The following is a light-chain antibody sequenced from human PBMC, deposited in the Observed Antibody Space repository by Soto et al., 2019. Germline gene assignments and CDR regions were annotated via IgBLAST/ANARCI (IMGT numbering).Light chain of an antibody. V-gene: IGLV2-14*03. CDR2: DVS. J-gene: IGLJ1*01. CDR1: SSDVGGYNY. Sequence: QSVLTQPASVSGSPGQSITISCTGTSSDVGGYNYVSWYQHHPGKAPKLMIYDVSNRPSGVSNRFSGSKSGNTAPLTFSGLQPEDEADYYCSSYTTSNTRQIVFGTGTKVTVL. CDR3: SSYTTSNTRQIV.